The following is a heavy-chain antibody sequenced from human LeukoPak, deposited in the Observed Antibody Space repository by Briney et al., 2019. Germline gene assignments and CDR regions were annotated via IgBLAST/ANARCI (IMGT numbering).Heavy chain of an antibody. Sequence: GGSLILSCAASGFTFSTFAMSWVRQAPGKGLEWVSIISASGGSTYYADSVKGRFTISRDNSENTLYLQMNSLRAEDTAVYYCASRQYDILTGYDGALNIWGQGTMVTVSS. V-gene: IGHV3-23*01. CDR2: ISASGGST. CDR1: GFTFSTFA. D-gene: IGHD3-9*01. CDR3: ASRQYDILTGYDGALNI. J-gene: IGHJ3*02.